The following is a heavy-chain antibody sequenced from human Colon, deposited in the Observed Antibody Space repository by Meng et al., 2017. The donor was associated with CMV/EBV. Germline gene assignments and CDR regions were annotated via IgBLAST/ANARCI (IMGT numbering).Heavy chain of an antibody. CDR1: GFSFSIDS. J-gene: IGHJ6*02. D-gene: IGHD6-13*01. Sequence: GESLKISCAASGFSFSIDSMNWVRQAPGKGLEWIGRIKSKIDGGTTDYAAFVKGRFTISRDDSKNTLYLQMNSLKTEDTAVYYCAAITAATVTLYGMDVWGQGTTVTVSS. CDR3: AAITAATVTLYGMDV. V-gene: IGHV3-15*01. CDR2: IKSKIDGGTT.